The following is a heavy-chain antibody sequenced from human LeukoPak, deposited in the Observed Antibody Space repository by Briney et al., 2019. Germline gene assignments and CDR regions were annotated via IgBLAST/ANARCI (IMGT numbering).Heavy chain of an antibody. D-gene: IGHD5/OR15-5a*01. Sequence: GGSLRLSCVGSGSTFSSYAMNWVRQAPGKGLEWVSSIDNSGAISYYADSVKGRFTISRDNSKNTLHLQMHSLRAEDTAVYYCAKVSNSVIVSPKGGDYWGQGTLVTVSS. CDR2: IDNSGAIS. CDR3: AKVSNSVIVSPKGGDY. CDR1: GSTFSSYA. V-gene: IGHV3-23*01. J-gene: IGHJ4*02.